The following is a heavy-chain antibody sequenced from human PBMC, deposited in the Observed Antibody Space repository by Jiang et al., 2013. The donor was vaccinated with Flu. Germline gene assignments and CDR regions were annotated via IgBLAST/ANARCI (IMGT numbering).Heavy chain of an antibody. CDR2: IYPGDSDT. CDR3: ARATYYYDSSGYYNY. CDR1: GYSFTSYW. Sequence: GAEVKKPGESLKISCKGSGYSFTSYWIGWVRQMPGKGLEWMGIIYPGDSDTRYSPSFQGQVTISADKSISTAYLQWSSLKASDTAMYYCARATYYYDSSGYYNYWGQGTLVTVSS. V-gene: IGHV5-51*01. D-gene: IGHD3-22*01. J-gene: IGHJ4*02.